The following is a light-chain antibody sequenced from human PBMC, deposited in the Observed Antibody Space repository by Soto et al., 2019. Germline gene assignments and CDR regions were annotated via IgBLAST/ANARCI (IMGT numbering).Light chain of an antibody. J-gene: IGKJ2*01. V-gene: IGKV1-5*03. CDR3: QQYDSHPMYT. CDR1: QNIVNW. Sequence: DIQITQSPATLSACLVGRVTITCRARQNIVNWLAWYQQKPGKAPNLLIYKTSTLQRGVLSRFSGSGSGTEFTLTISSLQPDDFATYYCQQYDSHPMYTFGQGTKVDIK. CDR2: KTS.